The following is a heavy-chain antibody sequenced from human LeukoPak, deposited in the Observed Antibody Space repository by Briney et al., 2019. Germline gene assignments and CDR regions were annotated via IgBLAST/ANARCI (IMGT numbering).Heavy chain of an antibody. V-gene: IGHV4-31*03. J-gene: IGHJ4*02. Sequence: SSETLSLTCTVSGGSISSGGYYWSWIRQHPGKGLEWIGYIYYSGSTYYNPSLKSRVTISVDTSKNQFSLKPSSVTAADAAVYYCARLRVGDYYGSGFYFDYWGQGTLVTVSS. CDR2: IYYSGST. D-gene: IGHD3-10*01. CDR1: GGSISSGGYY. CDR3: ARLRVGDYYGSGFYFDY.